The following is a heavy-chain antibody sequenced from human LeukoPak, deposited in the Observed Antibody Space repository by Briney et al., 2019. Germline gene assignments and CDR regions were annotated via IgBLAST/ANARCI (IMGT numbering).Heavy chain of an antibody. CDR1: GGSISSSSYY. CDR2: IYYSGSI. V-gene: IGHV4-39*01. D-gene: IGHD2-21*01. Sequence: PSETLSLTCTVSGGSISSSSYYWGWIRQPPGKGLEWIGSIYYSGSIYYNPSLKRRFTISVDTTKNRFSLTLSYVTAADPAGDYCARRHKTLNHYDYWGPMTLVTASS. CDR3: ARRHKTLNHYDY. J-gene: IGHJ4*02.